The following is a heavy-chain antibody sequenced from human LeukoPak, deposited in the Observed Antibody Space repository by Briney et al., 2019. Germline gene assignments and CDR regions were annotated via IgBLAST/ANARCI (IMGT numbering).Heavy chain of an antibody. J-gene: IGHJ5*02. D-gene: IGHD3-10*01. CDR1: GFTFSSYA. V-gene: IGHV3-23*01. Sequence: PGGSLRLSCAASGFTFSSYAMSWVRQAPGKGLEWVSAISGSGGSTYYADSVKGRFTISRDNSKNTLYLQMNSLRAEDTAVYYCAKVRTYGNYYGSGSYSWFDPWGQGTLVTVSS. CDR2: ISGSGGST. CDR3: AKVRTYGNYYGSGSYSWFDP.